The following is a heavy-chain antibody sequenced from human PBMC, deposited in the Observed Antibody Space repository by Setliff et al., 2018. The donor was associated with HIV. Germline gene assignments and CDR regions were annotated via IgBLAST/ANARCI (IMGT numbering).Heavy chain of an antibody. J-gene: IGHJ4*02. CDR3: ARQVSIPGVAITPVDY. CDR2: VFYTGFA. D-gene: IGHD5-12*01. CDR1: GDSIRGYY. Sequence: PSETLSLTCTVSGDSIRGYYWSWIRQPPGKGLEWMGYVFYTGFAAYNPSLKSRLTISVDTSKSQSSLRLTSVTAADTAIYYCARQVSIPGVAITPVDYWGQGALVTVS. V-gene: IGHV4-59*08.